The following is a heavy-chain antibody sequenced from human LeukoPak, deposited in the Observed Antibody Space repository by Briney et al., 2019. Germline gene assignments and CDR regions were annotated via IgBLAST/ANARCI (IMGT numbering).Heavy chain of an antibody. D-gene: IGHD2-2*01. CDR3: ARACSSTSCPSSGSYYNPDS. CDR1: GFTFSGYA. CDR2: IFASGSTT. Sequence: GGSLRLSCAASGFTFSGYAMNWVRQAPGKGLEWVSLIFASGSTTKYADSVKGRFTISRDNSKNTLYLQMNSLRAEDTAVYYCARACSSTSCPSSGSYYNPDSWGQGTLVTVSS. V-gene: IGHV3-NL1*01. J-gene: IGHJ4*02.